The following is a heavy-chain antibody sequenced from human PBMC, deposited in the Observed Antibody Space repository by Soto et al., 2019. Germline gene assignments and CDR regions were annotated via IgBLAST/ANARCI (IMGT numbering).Heavy chain of an antibody. J-gene: IGHJ6*02. CDR2: IYYSGST. Sequence: PSETLSLTCTVSGGSISSSSYYWSWIRQPPGKGLEWIGYIYYSGSTNYNPSLKSRVTISVDTSKNQFSLKLSSVTAADTAVYYCARDVSSSWYRGYYYYGMDVWGQGTTVTVSS. CDR3: ARDVSSSWYRGYYYYGMDV. CDR1: GGSISSSSYY. D-gene: IGHD6-13*01. V-gene: IGHV4-61*01.